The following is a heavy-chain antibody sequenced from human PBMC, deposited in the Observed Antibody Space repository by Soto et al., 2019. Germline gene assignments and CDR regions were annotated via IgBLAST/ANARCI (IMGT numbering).Heavy chain of an antibody. V-gene: IGHV1-18*01. CDR1: GYTFTSYG. D-gene: IGHD5-12*01. CDR2: ISAYNGNT. CDR3: ARGGYSGYDLGYYYYGMDV. J-gene: IGHJ6*01. Sequence: AAVKVSCKASGYTFTSYGISWVRQAPGQGLEWMGWISAYNGNTNYAQKLQGRVTMTTDTSTSTAYMELRSLRSDDTAVYYCARGGYSGYDLGYYYYGMDVCGQGTTVTVSS.